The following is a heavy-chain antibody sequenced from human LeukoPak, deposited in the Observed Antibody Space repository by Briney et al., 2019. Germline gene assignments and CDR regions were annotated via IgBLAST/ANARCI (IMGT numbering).Heavy chain of an antibody. CDR3: ARRATDYLGAFDI. J-gene: IGHJ3*02. D-gene: IGHD2/OR15-2a*01. CDR2: IYSGGST. CDR1: GFTVSSNY. Sequence: GGSLRLSCAASGFTVSSNYMSWVRQAPGKGLEWVSVIYSGGSTYHADSVKGRFTISRDNSKNTLYLQMNSLRAEDTAVYYCARRATDYLGAFDIWGQGTMVTVSS. V-gene: IGHV3-53*01.